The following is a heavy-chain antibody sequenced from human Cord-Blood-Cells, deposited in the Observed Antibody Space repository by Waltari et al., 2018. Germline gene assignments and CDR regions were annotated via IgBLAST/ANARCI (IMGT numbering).Heavy chain of an antibody. D-gene: IGHD7-27*01. CDR3: ARGNWGYFDY. CDR1: GGSFSGYY. V-gene: IGHV4-34*01. J-gene: IGHJ4*02. CDR2: INHSGST. Sequence: QVQLQQWGAGLLKPSETLSLTCAAYGGSFSGYYWSWIRQPPGKGLEWIGEINHSGSTNYNPSLKRPVTMSVDTSKNQFSLKLSSVTAADTAVYYCARGNWGYFDYWGQGTLVTVSS.